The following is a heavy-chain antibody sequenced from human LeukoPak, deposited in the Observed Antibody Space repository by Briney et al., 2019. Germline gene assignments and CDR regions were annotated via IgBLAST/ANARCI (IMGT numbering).Heavy chain of an antibody. CDR1: GFTFSSYE. V-gene: IGHV3-48*03. Sequence: GGSLRLSCAASGFTFSSYEMNWLRQAPGKGPEWVSYISNSGDSIYYADSVKGRFTISRDNAKNLLYLQMNSLRADDTAVYYCARDPSLALAGTPFDYCGQGTRVTVSS. D-gene: IGHD6-19*01. CDR2: ISNSGDSI. CDR3: ARDPSLALAGTPFDY. J-gene: IGHJ4*02.